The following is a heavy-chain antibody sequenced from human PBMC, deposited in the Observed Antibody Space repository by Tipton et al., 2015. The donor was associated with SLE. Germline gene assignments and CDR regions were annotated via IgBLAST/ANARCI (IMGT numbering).Heavy chain of an antibody. CDR1: GFSFRSYT. J-gene: IGHJ4*02. CDR3: ASDLPIYPFDS. CDR2: ISYDGSSK. V-gene: IGHV3-30*01. D-gene: IGHD5/OR15-5a*01. Sequence: SLRLSCAASGFSFRSYTVHWVRQAPGKGLESVTLISYDGSSKYYVDSVKGRFTISRDNSKNTVYLQMNSLRPEDTGVYYSASDLPIYPFDSWGQGTLVAVSS.